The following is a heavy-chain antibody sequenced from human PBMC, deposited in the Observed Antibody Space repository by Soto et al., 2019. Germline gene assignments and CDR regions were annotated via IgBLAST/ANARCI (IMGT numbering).Heavy chain of an antibody. CDR2: IIPIFGTT. CDR3: ARVYGDYVIDTWFDP. CDR1: GGPFSTSA. D-gene: IGHD4-17*01. J-gene: IGHJ5*02. Sequence: QVQLVQSGAEVKTPGSSVKVSCKASGGPFSTSAIGGVGRPPEQGLEWMGGIIPIFGTTNYEQKFQGRVTITADESTSTAYMELNSLRSEDTAVYYCARVYGDYVIDTWFDPWGQGTLVTVSS. V-gene: IGHV1-69*12.